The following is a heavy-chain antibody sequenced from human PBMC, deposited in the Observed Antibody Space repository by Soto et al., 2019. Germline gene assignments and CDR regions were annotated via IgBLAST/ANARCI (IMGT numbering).Heavy chain of an antibody. J-gene: IGHJ4*02. CDR2: IWYDGSNK. CDR1: GFTFSTYG. CDR3: ARDRLLGNSFDY. D-gene: IGHD1-26*01. V-gene: IGHV3-33*01. Sequence: QVQLVESGGGVIQPGRSLRLSCAASGFTFSTYGMHWVRQAPGKGLEWVAVIWYDGSNKYYADSVTGRFTISRDNSKSTLYLQMNSLRAEDTAVYYCARDRLLGNSFDYCGQGSLVTVSS.